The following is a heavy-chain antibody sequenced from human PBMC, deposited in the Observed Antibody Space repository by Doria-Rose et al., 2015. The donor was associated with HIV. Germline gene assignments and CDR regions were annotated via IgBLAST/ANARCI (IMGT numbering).Heavy chain of an antibody. J-gene: IGHJ5*01. CDR2: IFYTGST. V-gene: IGHV4-59*01. CDR3: ARVLSGTYDS. D-gene: IGHD1-26*01. Sequence: EMGPGLVKPSKTLSLTCSVSGGSISHYYWRWIRQPPGQGLEYIGDIFYTGSTNYSPSLKSRVSISIDTSKNKFSLRLSSVTAADTAVYYCARVLSGTYDSWGQGTLVTVSS. CDR1: GGSISHYY.